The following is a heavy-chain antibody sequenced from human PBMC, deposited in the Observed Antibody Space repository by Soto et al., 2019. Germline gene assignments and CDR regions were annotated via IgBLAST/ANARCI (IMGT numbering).Heavy chain of an antibody. CDR3: AKERSVVVTATSFDY. Sequence: GGSLRLSCAASGFTFSSYGMHWVRQAPGKGLEWVAVISYDGSNKYYADSVKGRFTISRDNSKNTLYLQMNSLRAEDTAVYYCAKERSVVVTATSFDYWGQGTLVTVSS. CDR2: ISYDGSNK. V-gene: IGHV3-30*18. CDR1: GFTFSSYG. J-gene: IGHJ4*02. D-gene: IGHD2-21*02.